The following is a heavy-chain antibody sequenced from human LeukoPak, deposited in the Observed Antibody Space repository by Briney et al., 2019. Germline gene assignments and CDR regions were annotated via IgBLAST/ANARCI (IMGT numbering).Heavy chain of an antibody. D-gene: IGHD2-8*01. J-gene: IGHJ1*01. CDR2: INHSGST. CDR1: GGSFSGYY. Sequence: SETLSLTCAVCGGSFSGYYWSWIRQPPGKGLEWIGEINHSGSTNYNPSLKSRVTISVDTSKNQFSLKLSSVTAADTAVYYCARRNEVYAPRGYFQHWGQGTLVTVSS. V-gene: IGHV4-34*01. CDR3: ARRNEVYAPRGYFQH.